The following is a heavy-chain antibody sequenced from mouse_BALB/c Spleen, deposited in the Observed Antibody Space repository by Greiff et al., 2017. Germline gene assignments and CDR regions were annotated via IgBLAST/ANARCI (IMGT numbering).Heavy chain of an antibody. CDR2: ISSGSSTI. J-gene: IGHJ4*01. D-gene: IGHD1-1*01. CDR1: GFTFSSFG. Sequence: EVKLVESGGGLVQPGGSRKLSCAASGFTFSSFGMHWVRQAPEKGLEWVAYISSGSSTIYYADTVKGRFTISRDNPKNTLFLQMTSLRSEDTAMYYCARSRYYGSGGYAMDDWGQGTSVTVSS. V-gene: IGHV5-17*02. CDR3: ARSRYYGSGGYAMDD.